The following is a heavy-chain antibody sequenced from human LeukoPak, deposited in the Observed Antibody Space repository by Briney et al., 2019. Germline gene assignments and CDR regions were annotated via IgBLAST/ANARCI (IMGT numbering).Heavy chain of an antibody. CDR1: GGTFSSYA. CDR2: IIPILGIA. Sequence: SVTVSCKASGGTFSSYAISWVRQAPGQGLEWMGRIIPILGIANYAQKFQGRVTITADKSTSTAYMEPSSLRSEDRAVYYCARQNVDTAMVTWYDYWGQGTLVTVFS. J-gene: IGHJ4*02. V-gene: IGHV1-69*04. D-gene: IGHD5-18*01. CDR3: ARQNVDTAMVTWYDY.